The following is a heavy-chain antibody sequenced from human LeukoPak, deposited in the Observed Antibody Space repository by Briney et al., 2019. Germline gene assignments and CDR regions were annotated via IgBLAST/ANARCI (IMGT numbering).Heavy chain of an antibody. CDR1: GFTVSTNY. J-gene: IGHJ4*02. D-gene: IGHD5-18*01. CDR2: IYSGGNT. V-gene: IGHV3-53*01. CDR3: ARRGDNYGSPFDY. Sequence: PGGSLRLSCAVSGFTVSTNYMNWVRQAPGKGLEWVSLIYSGGNTDYADSVKGRFTISRDNSKNTLYPQMNNLRAEDTAVYYCARRGDNYGSPFDYWGQGTLVTVSS.